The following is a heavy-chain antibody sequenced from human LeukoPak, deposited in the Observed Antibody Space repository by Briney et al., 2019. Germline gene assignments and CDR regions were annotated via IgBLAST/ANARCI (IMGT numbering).Heavy chain of an antibody. Sequence: SETLSLTCAVYGGSFSGYYWSWLRQPPGKGLEWIGEINHSGSNNYNPSLKSRVTISVDTSKNQFSLKLSSVTAADTAVYYCARGRYSSSWYRHWGQGTLVTVSS. CDR3: ARGRYSSSWYRH. CDR1: GGSFSGYY. J-gene: IGHJ4*02. CDR2: INHSGSN. V-gene: IGHV4-34*01. D-gene: IGHD6-13*01.